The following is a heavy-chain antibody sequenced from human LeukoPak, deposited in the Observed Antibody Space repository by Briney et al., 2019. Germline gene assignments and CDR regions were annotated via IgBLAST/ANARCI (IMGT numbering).Heavy chain of an antibody. V-gene: IGHV4-59*08. Sequence: TSETLSLTCTVSGGSLSSYYWSWIREPPGKGLEWIGYIYYRGGTKYNPSLQSRVTMSVDTSKNQFSLKLSFVTAADTAVYYCARLGSQLLFDPWGQGTLVTVSS. CDR2: IYYRGGT. D-gene: IGHD6-19*01. J-gene: IGHJ5*02. CDR1: GGSLSSYY. CDR3: ARLGSQLLFDP.